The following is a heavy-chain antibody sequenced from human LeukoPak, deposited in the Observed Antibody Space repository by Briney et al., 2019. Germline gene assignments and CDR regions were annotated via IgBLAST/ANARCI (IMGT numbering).Heavy chain of an antibody. CDR1: GGSFSGYY. CDR3: ARDPRYGYEDY. Sequence: SETLSLTCAVYGGSFSGYYWSWIRQPPGKGLEWIGEINHSGSTNYNPSLKSRVTISVDTSKNQFSLKLSSVTAADTAVYYCARDPRYGYEDYWGQGTLVTVSS. D-gene: IGHD5-18*01. CDR2: INHSGST. J-gene: IGHJ4*02. V-gene: IGHV4-34*01.